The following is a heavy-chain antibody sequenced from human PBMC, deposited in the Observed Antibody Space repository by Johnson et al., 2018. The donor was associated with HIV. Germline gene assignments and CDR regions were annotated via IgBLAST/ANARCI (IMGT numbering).Heavy chain of an antibody. CDR1: GVTFSSHA. Sequence: QMLLVESGGGVVQPGRSLRLSCAASGVTFSSHAMHWVRQAPGKGLDWVTVISYDGSNKYYADSVKGRFTISRDNSKNTLHLQMNSLRPEDTAVYYCAKEDRITVTRVTWGAFDIWGQGTMVTVSS. V-gene: IGHV3-30-3*01. CDR3: AKEDRITVTRVTWGAFDI. D-gene: IGHD4-17*01. CDR2: ISYDGSNK. J-gene: IGHJ3*02.